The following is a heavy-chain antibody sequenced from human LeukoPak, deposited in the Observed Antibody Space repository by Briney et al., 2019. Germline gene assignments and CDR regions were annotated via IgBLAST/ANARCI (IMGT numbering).Heavy chain of an antibody. CDR3: ARTSLDYYDSSGVNAFDI. V-gene: IGHV4-59*04. CDR2: IYYSGST. J-gene: IGHJ3*02. D-gene: IGHD3-22*01. Sequence: SETLSLTCTVSGGSISSYYWSWIRQPPGKGLEWIGYIYYSGSTYYNPSLKSRVTMSVDTSKNQFSLKLSSVTAVDTAVYYCARTSLDYYDSSGVNAFDIWGQGTMVTVSS. CDR1: GGSISSYY.